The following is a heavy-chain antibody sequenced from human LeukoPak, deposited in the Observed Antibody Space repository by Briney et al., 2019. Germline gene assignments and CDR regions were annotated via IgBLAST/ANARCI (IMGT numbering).Heavy chain of an antibody. J-gene: IGHJ4*02. CDR2: INPNSGGT. CDR3: ARAASSGYYPQDDY. CDR1: GYTFTGYY. Sequence: ASVKVSCKASGYTFTGYYMHWVRQAPGQGLEWMGWINPNSGGTNYAQKFQGRVTMTRDTSISTAYMELSRLRSDDTAVYYCARAASSGYYPQDDYWGQGTLVTVSS. D-gene: IGHD3-22*01. V-gene: IGHV1-2*02.